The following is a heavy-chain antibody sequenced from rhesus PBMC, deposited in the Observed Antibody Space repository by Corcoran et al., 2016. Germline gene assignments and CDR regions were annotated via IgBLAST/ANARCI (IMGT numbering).Heavy chain of an antibody. CDR1: GASISSYW. Sequence: QVQLQESGPGLVKPSETLSLTCAVPGASISSYWWSWIRRPPGKGLEWIGEINGNSGSTYYNPSLKSRVTISKDASKNQVSLKLSSVTAADTAVYYCARADGGLDSWGQGVVVTVSS. J-gene: IGHJ6*01. V-gene: IGHV4-80*01. CDR2: INGNSGST. CDR3: ARADGGLDS.